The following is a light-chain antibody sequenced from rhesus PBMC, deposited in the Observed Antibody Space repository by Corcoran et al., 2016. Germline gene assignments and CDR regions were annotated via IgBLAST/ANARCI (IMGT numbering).Light chain of an antibody. CDR2: RAS. Sequence: DIQMTQSPSSLSASVGDRVTITCRASQGISNWLAWYQQKPGKAPKLLLYRASNLETGVPSRFSGSGAGTDFTLNISSLQPEDIATYYCQQHDNSPYSFGQGTKVEIK. V-gene: IGKV1-69*01. CDR1: QGISNW. J-gene: IGKJ2*01. CDR3: QQHDNSPYS.